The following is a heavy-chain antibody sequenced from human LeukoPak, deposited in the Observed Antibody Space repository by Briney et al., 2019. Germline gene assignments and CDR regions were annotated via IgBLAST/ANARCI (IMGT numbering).Heavy chain of an antibody. CDR2: ISYDGSNK. D-gene: IGHD3-16*01. V-gene: IGHV3-30-3*01. Sequence: GRSLRLSCAASGFTFSSYAMLWVRQAPGKGLEWVAVISYDGSNKYYADSVKGRFTISRDNSKNTLYLQMNSLRAEDTAVYYCARDPFGVDYHWGQGTLVTVSS. CDR1: GFTFSSYA. J-gene: IGHJ5*02. CDR3: ARDPFGVDYH.